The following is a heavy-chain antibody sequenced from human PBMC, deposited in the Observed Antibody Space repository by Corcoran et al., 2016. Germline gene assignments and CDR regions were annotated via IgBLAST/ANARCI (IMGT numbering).Heavy chain of an antibody. Sequence: EVQLVESGGGLVKPGGSLRLSCAASGFTFSNAWMNWVRQAPGKGLEWVGRIKSKTDGGTTDYAAPVKGRFTISRDDSKNTRYLQMNSLKTEDTAVYYCATHTYGSGSYYVVEVDYWGQGTLVTVSS. CDR1: GFTFSNAW. V-gene: IGHV3-15*07. CDR2: IKSKTDGGTT. D-gene: IGHD3-10*01. J-gene: IGHJ4*02. CDR3: ATHTYGSGSYYVVEVDY.